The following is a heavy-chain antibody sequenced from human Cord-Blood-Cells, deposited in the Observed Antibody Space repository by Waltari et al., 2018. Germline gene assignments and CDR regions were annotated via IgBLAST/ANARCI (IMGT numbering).Heavy chain of an antibody. CDR3: ARDSPGNARYGMDV. D-gene: IGHD6-6*01. CDR2: IIPIFGTA. CDR1: GGTFSSYA. Sequence: QVQLVQSGAEVKKPGSSVQVSCKASGGTFSSYAISWVRQAPGQGLEWMGGIIPIFGTANYAQKFQGRVTITADESTSTAYMELSSLRSEDTAVYYCARDSPGNARYGMDVWGQGTTVTVSS. V-gene: IGHV1-69*01. J-gene: IGHJ6*02.